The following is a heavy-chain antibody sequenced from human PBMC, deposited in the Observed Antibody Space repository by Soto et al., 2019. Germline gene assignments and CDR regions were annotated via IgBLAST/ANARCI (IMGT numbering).Heavy chain of an antibody. CDR2: ISAYNGNT. CDR1: GYTFTSYG. J-gene: IGHJ6*02. V-gene: IGHV1-18*01. CDR3: ARDSSGWYVQYADGYGMDV. D-gene: IGHD6-19*01. Sequence: QVQLVQSGAEVKKPGASVKVSCKASGYTFTSYGISWVRQAPGQGLEWMGWISAYNGNTNYAQKLQGRVTMTTDTPTSTAYMERRSLRSDDTAVYYCARDSSGWYVQYADGYGMDVWGQGTTVTVSS.